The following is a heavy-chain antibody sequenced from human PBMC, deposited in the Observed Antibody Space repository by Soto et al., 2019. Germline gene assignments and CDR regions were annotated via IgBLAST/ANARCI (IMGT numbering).Heavy chain of an antibody. CDR2: ISSDETIV. CDR1: GYTFRGYG. D-gene: IGHD3-3*01. Sequence: GSLRLSCEGFGYTFRGYGMIWVRQAPGKGLDCVSYISSDETIVNYADSVKGRFTISRDSAKNSLFLQMNSLRDEDTAVYYCVRGGGVRTTWGYYWGQGAQVTVSS. V-gene: IGHV3-48*02. J-gene: IGHJ4*02. CDR3: VRGGGVRTTWGYY.